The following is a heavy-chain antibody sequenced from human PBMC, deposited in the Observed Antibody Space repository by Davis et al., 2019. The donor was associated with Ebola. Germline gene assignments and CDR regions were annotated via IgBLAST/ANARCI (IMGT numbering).Heavy chain of an antibody. J-gene: IGHJ4*02. D-gene: IGHD3-10*01. V-gene: IGHV3-30-3*01. CDR3: ARTPVAVGYYYAPDY. CDR2: ISYDGSNK. Sequence: GESLKISCAASGFTFSTYNMNWVRQAPGKGLEWVALISYDGSNKHYADSMKGRFTISRDNSKNTLYLQVNSLRAEDTAIYYCARTPVAVGYYYAPDYWGQGTLVTVSS. CDR1: GFTFSTYN.